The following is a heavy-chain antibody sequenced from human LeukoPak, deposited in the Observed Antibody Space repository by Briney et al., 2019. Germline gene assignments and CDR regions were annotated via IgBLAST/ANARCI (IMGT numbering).Heavy chain of an antibody. CDR3: ARREDVDYGDDY. D-gene: IGHD4-17*01. CDR1: GFTFSSYT. J-gene: IGHJ4*02. Sequence: GGSLRLSCAASGFTFSSYTMHWVRQAPGKGLEWVSVISYDGSNKYYADSVKGRFTISRDNAKNSLYLQMNSLRAEDTAVYYCARREDVDYGDDYWGQGTLVTVSS. CDR2: ISYDGSNK. V-gene: IGHV3-30-3*01.